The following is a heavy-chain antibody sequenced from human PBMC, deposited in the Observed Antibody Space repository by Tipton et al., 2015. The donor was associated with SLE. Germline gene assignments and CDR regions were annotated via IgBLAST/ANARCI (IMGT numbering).Heavy chain of an antibody. CDR2: INQDGSEK. CDR3: AKDISLRIGAAGTGDFQH. CDR1: GFTFSRHW. V-gene: IGHV3-7*03. J-gene: IGHJ1*01. D-gene: IGHD6-13*01. Sequence: SLRLSCAASGFTFSRHWMTWVRQAPGKGLEWVANINQDGSEKYYVDSVKGRFTISRDNAKDSLDLQMNSLRAEDTALYYCAKDISLRIGAAGTGDFQHWGQGTLVIVSS.